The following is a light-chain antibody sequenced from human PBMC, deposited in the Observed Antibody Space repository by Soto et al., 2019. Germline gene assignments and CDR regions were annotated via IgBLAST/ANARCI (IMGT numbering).Light chain of an antibody. Sequence: EIVLTQSPATLSLSPGERATLSCRASQSVSSYLAWYQQKPGQAPRLLIYDPSNRATGTPARFIGSGSRTDFTLTISSLEPEDFAVYYCHQRSNWPRGFTFGPGTKVDIK. CDR3: HQRSNWPRGFT. CDR2: DPS. J-gene: IGKJ3*01. V-gene: IGKV3-11*01. CDR1: QSVSSY.